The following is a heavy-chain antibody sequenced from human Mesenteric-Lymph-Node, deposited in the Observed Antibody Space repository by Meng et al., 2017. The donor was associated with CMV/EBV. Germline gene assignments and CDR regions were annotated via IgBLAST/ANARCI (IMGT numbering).Heavy chain of an antibody. CDR1: GYTFTGYY. CDR2: INPNSGGT. V-gene: IGHV1-2*02. CDR3: ARDPGYCSSTSCSLVGYYYYYGMDV. D-gene: IGHD2-2*01. J-gene: IGHJ6*02. Sequence: ASVKVSCKASGYTFTGYYMHWVRQAPGQGLEWTGWINPNSGGTNYAQKFQGRVTMTRDTSISTAYMELRSLRSDDTAVYYCARDPGYCSSTSCSLVGYYYYYGMDVWGQGTTVTVSS.